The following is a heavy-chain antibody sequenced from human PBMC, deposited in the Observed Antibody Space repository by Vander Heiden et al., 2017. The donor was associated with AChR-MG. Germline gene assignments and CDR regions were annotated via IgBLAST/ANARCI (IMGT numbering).Heavy chain of an antibody. V-gene: IGHV3-23*01. CDR1: GFPFSRHG. CDR2: LTGSGGTT. Sequence: EVQLLESGGGLVQPGGSLRLSCAASGFPFSRHGMNRVRQAPGKGLEWVSALTGSGGTTYYADSVKGRFTISRDNSKNTLYLQMNSLRAEDTALYYCAKGRSVGDPSGGDYWGQGTLVTVSS. J-gene: IGHJ4*02. D-gene: IGHD3-3*01. CDR3: AKGRSVGDPSGGDY.